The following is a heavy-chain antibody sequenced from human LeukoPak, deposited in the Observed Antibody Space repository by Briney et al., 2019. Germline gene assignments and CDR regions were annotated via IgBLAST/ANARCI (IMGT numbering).Heavy chain of an antibody. CDR2: ITRSGTNT. D-gene: IGHD1-26*01. V-gene: IGHV3-23*01. CDR3: ATDPATVGVTTRDY. CDR1: GITLNIFA. Sequence: GGSLRLSCAASGITLNIFAMNWVRQAPGKGLEWVSAITRSGTNTFYRDSVKGRFTVSRDNSKNTIFLQMNTLRADDTAVYFCATDPATVGVTTRDYWGQGTPVTVSS. J-gene: IGHJ4*02.